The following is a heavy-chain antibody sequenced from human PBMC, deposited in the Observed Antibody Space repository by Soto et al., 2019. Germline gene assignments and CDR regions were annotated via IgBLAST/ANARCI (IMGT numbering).Heavy chain of an antibody. J-gene: IGHJ4*02. Sequence: SETLSLTCAVSGGSISSGGYSWSWIRQPPGKGLEWIGYIYHSGSTYYNPSLKSRVTISVDRSKNQFSLKLSSVTAADTAVYYCARGGYSYGSGLDYWGQGTLVTVPS. V-gene: IGHV4-30-2*01. CDR1: GGSISSGGYS. D-gene: IGHD5-18*01. CDR2: IYHSGST. CDR3: ARGGYSYGSGLDY.